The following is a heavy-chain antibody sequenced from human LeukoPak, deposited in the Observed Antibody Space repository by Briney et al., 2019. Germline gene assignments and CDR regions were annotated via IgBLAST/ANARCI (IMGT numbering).Heavy chain of an antibody. D-gene: IGHD3-10*01. CDR3: ALHSGSGSLSRPFDP. Sequence: SETLSLTCSVSGPSVTSGGFYWCWLRQPPGKRAEWIATVYYTGSTYYTPSLKSRVTISIATSKSQFSLRMTSVTATDTAIYHCALHSGSGSLSRPFDPWGQGTLVTVSS. CDR2: VYYTGST. J-gene: IGHJ5*02. V-gene: IGHV4-39*01. CDR1: GPSVTSGGFY.